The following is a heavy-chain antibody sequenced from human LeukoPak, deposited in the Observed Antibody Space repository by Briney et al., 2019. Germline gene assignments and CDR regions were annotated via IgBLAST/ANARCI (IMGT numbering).Heavy chain of an antibody. D-gene: IGHD3-10*01. CDR3: ARDGRSRGYYYYYYGMDV. J-gene: IGHJ6*02. V-gene: IGHV4-31*03. Sequence: PSETLSLTCTVSGGSISSGGYYWSWIRQHPGKGLEWIGYIYYSGSTYYNPSLKSRVTISVDTSKNQFSLKLSSVTAADTAVYYCARDGRSRGYYYYYYGMDVWGQGTTVTVSS. CDR2: IYYSGST. CDR1: GGSISSGGYY.